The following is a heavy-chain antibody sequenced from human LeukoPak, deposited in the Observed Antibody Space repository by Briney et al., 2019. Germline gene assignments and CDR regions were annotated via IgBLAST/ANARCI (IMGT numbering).Heavy chain of an antibody. CDR1: GFTFSSYS. Sequence: GGSLRLSCQASGFTFSSYSMNWVRQPPGKGLEWASSISSSSSYIYYADSGKGRFTISRANAKNSLNLQMNSLRAKDTDVYYFARAVQYDSSGYDYWGQGTLVTVSS. J-gene: IGHJ4*02. D-gene: IGHD3-22*01. CDR3: ARAVQYDSSGYDY. CDR2: ISSSSSYI. V-gene: IGHV3-21*01.